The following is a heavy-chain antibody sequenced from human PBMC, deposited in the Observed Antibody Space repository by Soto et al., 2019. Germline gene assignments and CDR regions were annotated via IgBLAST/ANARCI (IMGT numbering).Heavy chain of an antibody. Sequence: QITLKESGPTVVKPTQTLTLTCTFSFFSLDTSGVGVGWIRQPPGKALDWLALIYWDDDKRYNPSLKSRLTISKDSSKNQVVLTMTNMDPVDTATYYCARRPREYSGYHRGGYCDYWGQGTLVTVSS. V-gene: IGHV2-5*02. CDR1: FFSLDTSGVG. J-gene: IGHJ4*02. CDR2: IYWDDDK. CDR3: ARRPREYSGYHRGGYCDY. D-gene: IGHD5-12*01.